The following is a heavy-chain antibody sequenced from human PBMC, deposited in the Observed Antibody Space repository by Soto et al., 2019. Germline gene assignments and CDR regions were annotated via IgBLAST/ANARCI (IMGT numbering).Heavy chain of an antibody. J-gene: IGHJ6*02. CDR3: ARARGYSYVGYYYGMDV. CDR1: GGTFSSYA. Sequence: SVKVSCKASGGTFSSYAISWVRQAPGQGLEWMGGIIPIFGTANYAQKFQGRVTITADESTSTAYMELSSLRSEDTAVYYCARARGYSYVGYYYGMDVWGQGTTVTVSS. V-gene: IGHV1-69*13. D-gene: IGHD5-18*01. CDR2: IIPIFGTA.